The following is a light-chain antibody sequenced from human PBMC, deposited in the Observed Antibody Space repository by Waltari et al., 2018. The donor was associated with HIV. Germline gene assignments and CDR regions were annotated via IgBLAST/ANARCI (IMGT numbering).Light chain of an antibody. Sequence: EVVMTQSPATLSVSPGEGATLSCSASQSVGSNLAWYQQKPGQAPRLLIYGASSRATGIPARFSGSGSGTEFTLTISSLQSEDFAIYFCQQYNNWPPLTFGGGTKVEIK. J-gene: IGKJ4*01. CDR3: QQYNNWPPLT. CDR1: QSVGSN. CDR2: GAS. V-gene: IGKV3D-15*01.